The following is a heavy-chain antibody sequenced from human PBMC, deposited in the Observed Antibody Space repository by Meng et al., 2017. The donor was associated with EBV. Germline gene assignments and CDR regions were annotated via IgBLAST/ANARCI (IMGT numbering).Heavy chain of an antibody. V-gene: IGHV1-69*12. CDR1: GGILRSLA. J-gene: IGHJ4*02. Sequence: QGKLVLSGAALKLPGSSVKVSCKTSGGILRSLAISRVRQAPGQGLEWMGGIIPLFHTTNYAQKFQGRLHIIADESSATTYMELSSLRSEDTAIYYCASAEHYGDYVFEYWGQGTLVTVSS. CDR2: IIPLFHTT. D-gene: IGHD4-17*01. CDR3: ASAEHYGDYVFEY.